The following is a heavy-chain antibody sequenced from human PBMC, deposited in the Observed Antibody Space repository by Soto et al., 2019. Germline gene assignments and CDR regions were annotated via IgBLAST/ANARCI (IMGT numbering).Heavy chain of an antibody. J-gene: IGHJ4*02. D-gene: IGHD3-9*01. CDR3: ARRESYDILTGYYHFDY. CDR2: VYYSGST. V-gene: IGHV4-39*01. Sequence: QLQLQESGPGLVKPSETLSLTCTVSGGSISSSSHYWGWIRQPPGKGLEWIGSVYYSGSTYYNPSLKSRVTTSVDTSKNQFSLKLSSVTAADTAVYYCARRESYDILTGYYHFDYWGQGTLVTVSS. CDR1: GGSISSSSHY.